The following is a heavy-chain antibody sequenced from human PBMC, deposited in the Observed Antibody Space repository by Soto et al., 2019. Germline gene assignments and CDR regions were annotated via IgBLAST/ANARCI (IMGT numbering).Heavy chain of an antibody. D-gene: IGHD6-13*01. CDR2: ISSSSSTI. CDR3: AREGVSSSWYYYYGLDV. J-gene: IGHJ6*02. Sequence: SGGSLRLSCAASGFTFSTYSMNWVRQAPGKGLEWVSYISSSSSTIFYTDSVKGRFTVSRDNAKNSLYLQMNSLRAEDTAVYYCAREGVSSSWYYYYGLDVWGQGTTVTVSS. CDR1: GFTFSTYS. V-gene: IGHV3-48*01.